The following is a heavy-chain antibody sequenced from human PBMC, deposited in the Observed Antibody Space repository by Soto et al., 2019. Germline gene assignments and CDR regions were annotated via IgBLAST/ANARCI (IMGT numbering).Heavy chain of an antibody. Sequence: QVRLVEYGGGLVKPGGSLRLSCVASGFTFTEYYMSWIRQAPGRGLERVSYIGDNGDKTYYAKSVKGRFTISRDNAKSSLFLQMNSLRAEDTAVYYCANGPLDYWGQGTLVTVSS. CDR3: ANGPLDY. CDR1: GFTFTEYY. CDR2: IGDNGDKT. J-gene: IGHJ4*02. V-gene: IGHV3-11*01.